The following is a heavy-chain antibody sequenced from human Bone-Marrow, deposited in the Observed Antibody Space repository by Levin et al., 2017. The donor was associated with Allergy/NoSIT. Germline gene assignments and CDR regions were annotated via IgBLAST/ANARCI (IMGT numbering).Heavy chain of an antibody. CDR1: GGSISSYY. D-gene: IGHD6-13*01. CDR3: ASTDSSSWLNDY. Sequence: SETLSLTCTVSGGSISSYYWSWIRQPAGKGLEWIGRIYTSGSTNYNPSLKSRVPMSVDTSKNQFSLKLSSVTAADTAVYYCASTDSSSWLNDYWGQGTLVTVSS. CDR2: IYTSGST. J-gene: IGHJ4*02. V-gene: IGHV4-4*07.